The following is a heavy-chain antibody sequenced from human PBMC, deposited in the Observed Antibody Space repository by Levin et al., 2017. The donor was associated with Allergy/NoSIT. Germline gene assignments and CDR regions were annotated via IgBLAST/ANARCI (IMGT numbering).Heavy chain of an antibody. J-gene: IGHJ3*02. CDR1: GYTFTGYY. CDR3: ARDGGAAVQDAFDI. CDR2: INPNSGGT. V-gene: IGHV1-2*02. Sequence: ASVKVSCKASGYTFTGYYMHWVRQAPGQGLEWMGWINPNSGGTNYAQKFQGRVTMTRDTSISTAYMELSRLRSDDTAVYYCARDGGAAVQDAFDIWGQGTMVTVSS. D-gene: IGHD3-16*01.